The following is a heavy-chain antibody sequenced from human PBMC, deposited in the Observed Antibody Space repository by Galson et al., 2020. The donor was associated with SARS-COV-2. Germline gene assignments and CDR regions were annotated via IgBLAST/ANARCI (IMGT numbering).Heavy chain of an antibody. V-gene: IGHV1-2*02. D-gene: IGHD3-10*01. Sequence: ASVKVSCQASGYTFTDYYMHCVRPAPGQGLEWMGWINPNSGGTNYAQKFQGRVTMTRDTSISTAYMELSRLRSDDTAVYYCARDSTLTMVREQDYFDYWGQGTLVTVSS. CDR3: ARDSTLTMVREQDYFDY. J-gene: IGHJ4*02. CDR1: GYTFTDYY. CDR2: INPNSGGT.